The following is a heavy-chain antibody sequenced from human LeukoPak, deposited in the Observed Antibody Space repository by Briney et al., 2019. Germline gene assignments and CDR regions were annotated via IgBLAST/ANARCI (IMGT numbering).Heavy chain of an antibody. CDR3: ARDPRPCSSTSCYEGLGWFDP. V-gene: IGHV3-30*04. Sequence: GGSLRLSCAASGFTFSSHAMHWVRQAPGKGLEWVAVISYDGSNECSADSVKGRFTISRDNSKNTLYLQMNSLRAEDTAVYYCARDPRPCSSTSCYEGLGWFDPWGQGTLVTVSS. CDR1: GFTFSSHA. CDR2: ISYDGSNE. J-gene: IGHJ5*02. D-gene: IGHD2-2*01.